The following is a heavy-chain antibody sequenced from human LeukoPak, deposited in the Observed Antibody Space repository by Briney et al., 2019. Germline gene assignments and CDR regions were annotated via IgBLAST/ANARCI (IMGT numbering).Heavy chain of an antibody. CDR1: GGSISSYY. CDR3: ARDWWELRPGGVDFYYYMDV. D-gene: IGHD1-26*01. J-gene: IGHJ6*03. CDR2: IYTSGST. Sequence: PSETLSLTCTVSGGSISSYYWSWIRQPAGKGLEWIGRIYTSGSTNYNPSLKSRVTMSVDMSKNQFSLKLSSVTAADTAVYYCARDWWELRPGGVDFYYYMDVWGKGTTVTVSS. V-gene: IGHV4-4*07.